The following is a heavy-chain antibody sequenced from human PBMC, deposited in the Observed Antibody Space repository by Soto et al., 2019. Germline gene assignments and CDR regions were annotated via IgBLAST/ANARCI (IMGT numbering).Heavy chain of an antibody. D-gene: IGHD1-7*01. CDR2: TYYRSKWYI. CDR1: GDSVSSNSAA. J-gene: IGHJ4*02. V-gene: IGHV6-1*01. Sequence: SQTLSLTCAISGDSVSSNSAASNWIRQSPLSGLEWLGRTYYRSKWYIDYAVSVKSRITINPDTSKNQFSLQLNSVTPEDTAVYYCARANWNYRPRFDYWGKGTLVTVSS. CDR3: ARANWNYRPRFDY.